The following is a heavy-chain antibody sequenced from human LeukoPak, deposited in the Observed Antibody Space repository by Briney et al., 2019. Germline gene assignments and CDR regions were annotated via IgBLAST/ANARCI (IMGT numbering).Heavy chain of an antibody. Sequence: GASVKVSCKASGYTFTSYGISWVRQAPGQGLDWMGWINAYNGNTNYAQKLQGRVTMTTDTSTSTAYMELRSLRTDETAVYYCARDGKAYSSSWSPDPFDYWGQGTLVTVSS. J-gene: IGHJ4*02. V-gene: IGHV1-18*01. CDR2: INAYNGNT. D-gene: IGHD6-13*01. CDR3: ARDGKAYSSSWSPDPFDY. CDR1: GYTFTSYG.